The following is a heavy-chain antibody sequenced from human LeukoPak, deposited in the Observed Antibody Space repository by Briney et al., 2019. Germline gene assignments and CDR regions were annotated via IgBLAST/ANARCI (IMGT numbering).Heavy chain of an antibody. V-gene: IGHV3-7*01. CDR2: IKQDGSET. CDR3: VRDLGPAWY. J-gene: IGHJ4*02. Sequence: PGGSLRLSCAPSGFTFSSYSMSWVRQAPGKGLEWVANIKQDGSETSYVDSVKGRFTISRDNVKNSLYLQMNSLRVEDTAVYYCVRDLGPAWYWGQGTLVTVSS. CDR1: GFTFSSYS.